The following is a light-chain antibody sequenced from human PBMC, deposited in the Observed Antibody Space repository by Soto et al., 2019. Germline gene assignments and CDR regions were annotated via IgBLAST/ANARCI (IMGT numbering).Light chain of an antibody. CDR1: QSVSSGY. V-gene: IGKV3-20*01. Sequence: EIVLTQSPGTLSLSPGERATLSCRASQSVSSGYLAWYQQKPGQAPRLLIYGASSRATGIPDRFSGSGSGTDFTLTLSRLEPEDLSFYYCQQYGSSPRTFGQGTRVEIK. CDR3: QQYGSSPRT. J-gene: IGKJ1*01. CDR2: GAS.